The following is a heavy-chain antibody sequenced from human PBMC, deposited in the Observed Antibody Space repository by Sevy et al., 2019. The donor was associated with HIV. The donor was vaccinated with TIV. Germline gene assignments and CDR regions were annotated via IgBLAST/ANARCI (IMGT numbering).Heavy chain of an antibody. CDR2: ISGSGYNT. CDR1: GFTFSSYA. D-gene: IGHD2-15*01. J-gene: IGHJ4*02. V-gene: IGHV3-23*01. CDR3: AKDSQSLLQGKIWSDY. Sequence: GGSLRLSCEASGFTFSSYAMSWVRQAPGKGLEWISAISGSGYNTYFSDSVKGRFTISRDNSKNMVYLQLSTLRPEDTAIYYCAKDSQSLLQGKIWSDYWGQGTLVTVSS.